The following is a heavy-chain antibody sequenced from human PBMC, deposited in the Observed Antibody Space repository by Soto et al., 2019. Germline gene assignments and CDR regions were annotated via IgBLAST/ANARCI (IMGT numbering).Heavy chain of an antibody. Sequence: QVQLVESGRGVVQPGRSLRLSCAASGLIFSSSAMHWVRQAPGKGLEWVALISYDGSNKYYVDSVKGRFTISRDNSKDTLDLQMNSLREGDTAVYYCAAETKSYFYGMDVWGQGTTVTVSS. CDR3: AAETKSYFYGMDV. J-gene: IGHJ6*02. CDR2: ISYDGSNK. V-gene: IGHV3-30*03. CDR1: GLIFSSSA. D-gene: IGHD2-8*01.